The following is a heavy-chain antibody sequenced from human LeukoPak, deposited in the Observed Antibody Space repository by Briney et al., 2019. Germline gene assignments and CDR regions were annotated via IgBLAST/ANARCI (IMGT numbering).Heavy chain of an antibody. Sequence: GGSLRLSCAASGFTVSGTYMSWVRQAPGKGLEWVSVIYTGGSTYYADSVKGRFTISRDDSKNALYLQMNSLRAEDTAVYYCARDSRSSLSFHYWGQGTLVTVSS. CDR2: IYTGGST. D-gene: IGHD3-10*01. CDR1: GFTVSGTY. V-gene: IGHV3-66*01. CDR3: ARDSRSSLSFHY. J-gene: IGHJ4*02.